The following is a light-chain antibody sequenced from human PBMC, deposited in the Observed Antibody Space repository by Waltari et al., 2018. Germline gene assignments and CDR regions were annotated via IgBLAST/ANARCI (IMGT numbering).Light chain of an antibody. CDR3: HSRDASGVAGS. V-gene: IGLV3-19*01. Sequence: SSELTQDPAVSVAMGQTVRITCQGDSLRSYYASWYQQRPGQAPILVMYDKNNLPSAVPDRFSGSSSHNTASLTITGAQAEDEASYYCHSRDASGVAGSFGGGTKLTVL. CDR2: DKN. J-gene: IGLJ2*01. CDR1: SLRSYY.